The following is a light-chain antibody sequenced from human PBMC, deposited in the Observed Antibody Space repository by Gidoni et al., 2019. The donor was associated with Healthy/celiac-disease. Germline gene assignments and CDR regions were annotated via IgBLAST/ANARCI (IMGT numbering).Light chain of an antibody. CDR2: GAS. V-gene: IGKV3D-15*01. Sequence: EIVMTQSPATLSVSPGERATLSCRASHRVSSNLAWYQQKPGQAPSLLIHGASTRATGIPARFSGSGSGTEFTLTISSLQSEDFAVYYCQQYNNWPPLTFGGGTKVEIK. CDR3: QQYNNWPPLT. CDR1: HRVSSN. J-gene: IGKJ4*01.